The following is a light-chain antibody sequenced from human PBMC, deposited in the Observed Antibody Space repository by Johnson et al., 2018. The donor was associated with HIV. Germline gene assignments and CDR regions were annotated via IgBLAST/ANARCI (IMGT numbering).Light chain of an antibody. Sequence: QSVLTQPPSVSAAPGQKVTISCSGSSSNIGNNYVSWYQQLPGTAPRLLIYENSNRPSGIPDRISGSKSGTSATLGITGLQTGDAADYYCGTWDSRLSAGHVFGTGTKVTVL. CDR2: ENS. J-gene: IGLJ1*01. V-gene: IGLV1-51*02. CDR3: GTWDSRLSAGHV. CDR1: SSNIGNNY.